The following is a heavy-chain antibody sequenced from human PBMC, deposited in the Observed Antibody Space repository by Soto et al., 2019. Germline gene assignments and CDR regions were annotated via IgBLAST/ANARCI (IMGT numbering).Heavy chain of an antibody. D-gene: IGHD6-13*01. CDR3: ARERSAAGTGWFDP. V-gene: IGHV1-8*01. CDR1: GYTLTSYD. CDR2: MNPNSGNT. J-gene: IGHJ5*02. Sequence: GASVKVSCKASGYTLTSYDINWVRQATGQGLEWMGWMNPNSGNTGYAQKFQGRVTMTRNTSISTAYKELSSLRSEDTSVYYCARERSAAGTGWFDPWGQGTLVTVSS.